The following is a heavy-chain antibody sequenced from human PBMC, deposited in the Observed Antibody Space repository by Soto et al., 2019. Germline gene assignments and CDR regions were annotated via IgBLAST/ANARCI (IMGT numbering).Heavy chain of an antibody. Sequence: EVQLVESGGALVQPGGSLRLSCAASGFTFSSYDMHWVRQATGKGLEWVSGIGTAGDTYYPDSVKGRFTISRENAKNALYLQMNSLRAGDTAVYYCARLAAAGSGAFDIWGQGTMVTVSP. V-gene: IGHV3-13*04. D-gene: IGHD6-13*01. CDR3: ARLAAAGSGAFDI. CDR2: IGTAGDT. J-gene: IGHJ3*02. CDR1: GFTFSSYD.